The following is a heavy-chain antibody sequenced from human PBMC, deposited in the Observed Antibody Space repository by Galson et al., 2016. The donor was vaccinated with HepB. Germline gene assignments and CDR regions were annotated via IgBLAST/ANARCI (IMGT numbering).Heavy chain of an antibody. CDR2: IYPDDAES. D-gene: IGHD2-21*02. CDR1: GYSFTSYW. J-gene: IGHJ4*02. Sequence: QSGAEVKKPGESLTISCKGSGYSFTSYWIGWVRQMLGKGPEWMGIIYPDDAESRYSPSFQGQVTISADKSTSSAYLQWRSLKTSDTAIYYCARYGGIFVVTVGDYWGQGTLVTVSS. CDR3: ARYGGIFVVTVGDY. V-gene: IGHV5-51*01.